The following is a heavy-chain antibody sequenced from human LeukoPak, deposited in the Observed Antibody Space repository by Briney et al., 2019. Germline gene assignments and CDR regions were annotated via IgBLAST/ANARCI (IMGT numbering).Heavy chain of an antibody. CDR2: ISANGDTI. V-gene: IGHV3-23*01. D-gene: IGHD6-13*01. Sequence: GGSLRLSCAASGFTFSSYAMGWVRQAPGKGLEGVSLISANGDTIKYADSVKGRFTISRDNAKNTVLLQMNSLRVDDTAVYYCAKEGRIAAGTGDYFDYWGQGTLVTVSS. J-gene: IGHJ4*02. CDR3: AKEGRIAAGTGDYFDY. CDR1: GFTFSSYA.